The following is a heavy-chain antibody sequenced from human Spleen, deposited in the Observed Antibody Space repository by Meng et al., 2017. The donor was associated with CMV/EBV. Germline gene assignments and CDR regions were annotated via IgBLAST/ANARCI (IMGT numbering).Heavy chain of an antibody. CDR2: IYHSGST. CDR1: GYSISSGYY. Sequence: SETLSLTCTVSGYSISSGYYWGWIRQPPGKGLEWIGFIYHSGSTYYNPSLKSRVTISVDTSENQFSLKLSSVTAADTAVYYCARGSYSSSSFDYWGQGTLVTVSS. CDR3: ARGSYSSSSFDY. V-gene: IGHV4-38-2*02. J-gene: IGHJ4*02. D-gene: IGHD6-6*01.